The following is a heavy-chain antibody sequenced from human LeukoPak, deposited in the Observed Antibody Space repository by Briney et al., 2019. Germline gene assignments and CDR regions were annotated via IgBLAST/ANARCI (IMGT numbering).Heavy chain of an antibody. D-gene: IGHD3-3*01. CDR1: GGSISSYY. CDR2: IYTSGST. Sequence: SETLSLTCTVSGGSISSYYWSWIRQPAGKGLEWIGRIYTSGSTNYNPSLKSRVTISVDKSKNQFSLKPSSVTAADTAVYYCARDGEYYDFWSGPPDAFDIWGQGTMVTVSS. CDR3: ARDGEYYDFWSGPPDAFDI. J-gene: IGHJ3*02. V-gene: IGHV4-4*07.